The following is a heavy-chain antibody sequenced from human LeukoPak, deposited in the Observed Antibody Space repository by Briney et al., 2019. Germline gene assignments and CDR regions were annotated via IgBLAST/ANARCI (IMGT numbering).Heavy chain of an antibody. J-gene: IGHJ4*02. Sequence: GASVKVSCKASGYTFIGHYIHWVRQAAGQGLEWMGWMNPNSGNTGYAQKFQGRVTMTRNTSISTAYMELSSLRSEDTAVYYCARGEYCSSTSCSWYYFDYWGQGTLVTVSS. CDR2: MNPNSGNT. CDR3: ARGEYCSSTSCSWYYFDY. CDR1: GYTFIGHY. V-gene: IGHV1-8*02. D-gene: IGHD2-2*01.